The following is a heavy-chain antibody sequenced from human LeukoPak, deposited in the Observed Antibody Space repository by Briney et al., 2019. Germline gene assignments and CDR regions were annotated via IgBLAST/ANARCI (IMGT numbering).Heavy chain of an antibody. J-gene: IGHJ4*02. CDR2: INPHSGGT. CDR1: GYTFTGYY. CDR3: ASWGSYDYVWGGYRPFDY. V-gene: IGHV1-2*02. D-gene: IGHD3-16*02. Sequence: ASVKVFCKASGYTFTGYYMHGVGQDPAQGREEMVWINPHSGGTNYAQKFQGRFTMTRDTSISTAYMELSRLRSDDTAVYYCASWGSYDYVWGGYRPFDYWGQGTLVTVSS.